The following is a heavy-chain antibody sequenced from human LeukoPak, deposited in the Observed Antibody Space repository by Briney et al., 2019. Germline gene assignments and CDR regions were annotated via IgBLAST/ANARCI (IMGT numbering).Heavy chain of an antibody. CDR1: GFTVSSNY. CDR2: IYSGGST. V-gene: IGHV3-53*01. CDR3: ARGETRIAVAYFDY. Sequence: GGSLRLSCAASGFTVSSNYMSWVRQAPGKGLEWVSVIYSGGSTYYADSVKGRFTTSRDNSKNTLYLQMNSLRAEDTAVYYCARGETRIAVAYFDYWGQGTLVTVSS. D-gene: IGHD6-19*01. J-gene: IGHJ4*02.